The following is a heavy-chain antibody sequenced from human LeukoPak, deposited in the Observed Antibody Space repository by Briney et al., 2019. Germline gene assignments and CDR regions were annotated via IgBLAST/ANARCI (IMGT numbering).Heavy chain of an antibody. CDR2: IKSDGNT. J-gene: IGHJ4*02. CDR1: GFTFSSYW. Sequence: GGSLRLSCAASGFTFSSYWMHWVRQAPGKGLVWVSRIKSDGNTNYADSVKGRFTISRDNAKNTVSLQMNSLRAGDTAVYYCARAYPPLRTAAAGDQWGQGTLVTVSS. D-gene: IGHD6-13*01. V-gene: IGHV3-74*01. CDR3: ARAYPPLRTAAAGDQ.